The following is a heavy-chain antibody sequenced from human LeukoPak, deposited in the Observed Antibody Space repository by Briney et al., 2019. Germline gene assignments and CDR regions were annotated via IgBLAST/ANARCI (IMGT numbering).Heavy chain of an antibody. CDR2: ISSSSSPI. CDR3: ATEDSGRFH. CDR1: GFSFSTYS. Sequence: GGSLRLSCAASGFSFSTYSMNWVRQAPGKGLEWLSYISSSSSPIYYADSVKGRFTISRDSAKNSLYLDMNSLRDEDTAVYYCATEDSGRFHWGQGTLVTVSS. J-gene: IGHJ4*02. V-gene: IGHV3-48*02. D-gene: IGHD6-19*01.